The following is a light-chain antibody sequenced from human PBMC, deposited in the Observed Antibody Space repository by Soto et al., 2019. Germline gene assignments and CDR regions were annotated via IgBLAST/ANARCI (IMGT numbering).Light chain of an antibody. V-gene: IGKV3-15*01. CDR3: QQYNNWPWT. CDR2: GAS. Sequence: EIVMTQSPATLSVSPGGRATLSCRASQSISGALAWYQQKPGQAPRLLIYGASTRATSVPARFSGSGSGTDFTLTISSLQSEDFAVYYCQQYNNWPWTFGQGTKVEIK. CDR1: QSISGA. J-gene: IGKJ1*01.